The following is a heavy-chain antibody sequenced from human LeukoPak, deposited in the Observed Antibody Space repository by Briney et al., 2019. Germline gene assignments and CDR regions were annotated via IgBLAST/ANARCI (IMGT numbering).Heavy chain of an antibody. V-gene: IGHV2-70*11. CDR1: GFSLRTSGMC. J-gene: IGHJ5*02. CDR3: VRTRPVSGWFDP. CDR2: IDWDNDK. D-gene: IGHD5/OR15-5a*01. Sequence: SGPTLVNPTQTLTLTCTFSGFSLRTSGMCVSWIRQPPGKALEWLARIDWDNDKYYTTSLKTRLTISKDTSKNQVVLTMTNMDPADTATYYCVRTRPVSGWFDPWGQGTLVTVSS.